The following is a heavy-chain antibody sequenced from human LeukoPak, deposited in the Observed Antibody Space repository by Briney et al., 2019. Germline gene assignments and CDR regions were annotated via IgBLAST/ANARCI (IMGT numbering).Heavy chain of an antibody. V-gene: IGHV3-23*01. D-gene: IGHD2-2*01. CDR2: ISSSGGST. CDR3: AKRGLGSTSGAYFFDY. J-gene: IGHJ4*02. Sequence: GGSLRLSCAASGFSFGNYGMSWVRQAPGKGLEWISSISSSGGSTYYADSVKGRFTVSRDNSKNTLYVQMNSLRAEDTAVYYCAKRGLGSTSGAYFFDYWGQGTLVTVSS. CDR1: GFSFGNYG.